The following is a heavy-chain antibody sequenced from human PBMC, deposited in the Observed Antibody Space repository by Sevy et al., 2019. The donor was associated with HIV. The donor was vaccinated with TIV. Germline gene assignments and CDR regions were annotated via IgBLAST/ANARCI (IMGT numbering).Heavy chain of an antibody. CDR2: ISYDGSNK. CDR3: ARGGEVDSSGRIPSWDV. D-gene: IGHD5-18*01. J-gene: IGHJ6*02. V-gene: IGHV3-30-3*01. Sequence: GGSLRLSCAASGFTFSSYAMHWVRQAPGKGLEWVAVISYDGSNKYYADSVKGRFTIPRDNSKNTLYLQMNRLGAEAMVVYYCARGGEVDSSGRIPSWDVWGHGTTVTFSS. CDR1: GFTFSSYA.